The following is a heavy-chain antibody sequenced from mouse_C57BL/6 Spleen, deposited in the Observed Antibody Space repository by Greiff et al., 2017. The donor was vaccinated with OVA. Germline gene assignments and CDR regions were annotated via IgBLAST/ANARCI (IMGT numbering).Heavy chain of an antibody. CDR3: ASHYGSSLYYAMDY. Sequence: VHLVESGPGLVAPSQSLSITCTVSGFSLTSYAISWVRQPPGKGLEWLGVIWTGGGTNYNSALKTRLSISKDNSKSKVFLKMNSLQTDDTARYYCASHYGSSLYYAMDYWGQGTSVTVSS. V-gene: IGHV2-9-1*01. J-gene: IGHJ4*01. CDR1: GFSLTSYA. D-gene: IGHD1-1*01. CDR2: IWTGGGT.